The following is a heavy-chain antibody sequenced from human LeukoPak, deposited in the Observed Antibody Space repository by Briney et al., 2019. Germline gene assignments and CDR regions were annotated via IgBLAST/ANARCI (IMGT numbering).Heavy chain of an antibody. V-gene: IGHV3-66*01. CDR3: ARGSGYCSSTSCYQYYYYGMDV. CDR2: IYSGGST. D-gene: IGHD2-2*01. CDR1: GFTVSSNY. Sequence: GGSLGLSCAASGFTVSSNYMSWVRQAPGKGLEWVSVIYSGGSTYYADSVKGRFTISRDNSKNTLYLQMNSLRAEDTAVYYCARGSGYCSSTSCYQYYYYGMDVWGQGTTVTVSS. J-gene: IGHJ6*02.